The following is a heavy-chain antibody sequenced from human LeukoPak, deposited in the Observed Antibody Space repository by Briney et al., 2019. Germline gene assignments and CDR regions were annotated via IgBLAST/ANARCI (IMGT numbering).Heavy chain of an antibody. Sequence: SETLSLSCAVYCGSFSGYYWSWIRQPAGAGQEWIGETNKSGSPNYNASFKSRVTRSEDTSKDQSSLKRSSVNAAAPAVNYRAREIVVVPAAYLSKGLNWFEPWGQGALVTVSS. CDR2: TNKSGSP. CDR3: AREIVVVPAAYLSKGLNWFEP. V-gene: IGHV4-34*01. D-gene: IGHD2-2*01. CDR1: CGSFSGYY. J-gene: IGHJ5*02.